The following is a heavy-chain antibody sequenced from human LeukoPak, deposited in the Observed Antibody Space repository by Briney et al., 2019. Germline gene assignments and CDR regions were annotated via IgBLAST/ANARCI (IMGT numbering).Heavy chain of an antibody. CDR2: ISGSGGST. CDR3: ANRVVAATHDYNWFDP. CDR1: GFTFSSYA. J-gene: IGHJ5*02. D-gene: IGHD2-15*01. V-gene: IGHV3-23*01. Sequence: GGSLRLSCAASGFTFSSYAMSWVRQAPGKGLEWVSAISGSGGSTYYADPVKGRFTISRDNSKDTLYLQMNSLRAEDTAVYYCANRVVAATHDYNWFDPWGQGTLVTVSS.